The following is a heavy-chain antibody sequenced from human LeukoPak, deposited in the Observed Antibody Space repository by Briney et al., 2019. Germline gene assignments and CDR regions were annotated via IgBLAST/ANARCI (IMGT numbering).Heavy chain of an antibody. CDR3: AKDQGIQLWLKYFQH. CDR2: ISDSGGST. J-gene: IGHJ1*01. V-gene: IGHV3-23*01. CDR1: GFTFSTYV. Sequence: GGSLRLSCAASGFTFSTYVMNWVRQAPGKGLEWVSTISDSGGSTYYADSVKGRFTISRDNSKSTLYLQMNSLRAEDTAVYYCAKDQGIQLWLKYFQHWGQGTLVTVSS. D-gene: IGHD5-18*01.